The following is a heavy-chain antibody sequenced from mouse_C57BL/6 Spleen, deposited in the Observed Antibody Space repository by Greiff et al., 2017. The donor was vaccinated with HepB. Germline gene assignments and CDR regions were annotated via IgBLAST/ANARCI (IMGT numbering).Heavy chain of an antibody. CDR2: IDPENGDT. J-gene: IGHJ3*01. CDR1: GFNIKDDY. V-gene: IGHV14-4*01. CDR3: THYDCDGFAY. Sequence: VQLQQSGAELVRPGASVKLSCTASGFNIKDDYMHWVKQRPEQGLEWIGWIDPENGDTEYASKFQGKATITADTSSNTAYLQLSSLTSEDTAVYYCTHYDCDGFAYWGQGTLVTVSA. D-gene: IGHD2-4*01.